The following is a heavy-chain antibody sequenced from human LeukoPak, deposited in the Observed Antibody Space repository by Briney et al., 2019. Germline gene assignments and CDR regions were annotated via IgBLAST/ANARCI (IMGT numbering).Heavy chain of an antibody. CDR2: MNPNSGNT. Sequence: GASVKVSCKASGYTFTGYGINWVRQATGQGLEWMGWMNPNSGNTGYAQKFQGRVTMTRNTSISTAYMELSRLRSDDTAVYYCARGYSYGYVYYYMDVWGKGTTVTVSS. CDR3: ARGYSYGYVYYYMDV. J-gene: IGHJ6*03. D-gene: IGHD5-18*01. CDR1: GYTFTGYG. V-gene: IGHV1-8*01.